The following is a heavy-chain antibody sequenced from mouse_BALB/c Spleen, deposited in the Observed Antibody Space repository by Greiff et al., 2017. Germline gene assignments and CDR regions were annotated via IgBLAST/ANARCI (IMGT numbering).Heavy chain of an antibody. Sequence: VQLVESGPGLVAPSQSLSITCTVSGFSLTSYGVHWVRQPPGKGLEWLGVIWAGGSTNYNSALMSRLSISKDNSKSQVFLKMNSLQTDDTAMYYCARERAPYSAWFAYWGQGTLVTVSA. CDR3: ARERAPYSAWFAY. CDR2: IWAGGST. D-gene: IGHD1-1*01. V-gene: IGHV2-9*02. CDR1: GFSLTSYG. J-gene: IGHJ3*01.